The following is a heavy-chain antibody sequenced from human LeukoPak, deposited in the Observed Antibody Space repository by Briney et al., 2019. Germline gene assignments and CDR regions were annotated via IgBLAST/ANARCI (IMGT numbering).Heavy chain of an antibody. D-gene: IGHD2-15*01. J-gene: IGHJ3*02. CDR3: ARDGGPDASDI. CDR1: GGSISSSSYY. Sequence: SETLSLTCTVSGGSISSSSYYWGWIRQPPGKGLEWIGSIYYSGSTYYNPSLKSRVTISVDTSKNQFSLRLSSVTAADTAVYYCARDGGPDASDIWGQGTMVTVSS. CDR2: IYYSGST. V-gene: IGHV4-39*07.